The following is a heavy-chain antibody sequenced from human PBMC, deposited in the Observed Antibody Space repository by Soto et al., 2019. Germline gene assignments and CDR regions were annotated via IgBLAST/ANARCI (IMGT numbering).Heavy chain of an antibody. CDR3: ARARWGSGTYYVLYYFYGMDV. J-gene: IGHJ6*02. V-gene: IGHV6-1*01. Sequence: QVQLQQSGPGLVKPSQSLTLTCVISGDSVSSKSAAWTWIRQSPSRGLEWLGRTYYRSKWYYDYADSLKSRITIYADTSKNQFSLQLKSVTPEDTAVYYCARARWGSGTYYVLYYFYGMDVWGQGTTVAVSS. CDR1: GDSVSSKSAA. CDR2: TYYRSKWYY. D-gene: IGHD3-10*01.